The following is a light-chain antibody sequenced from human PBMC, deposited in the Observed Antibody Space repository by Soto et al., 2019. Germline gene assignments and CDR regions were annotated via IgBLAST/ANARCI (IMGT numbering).Light chain of an antibody. CDR3: QQGSSYPLT. Sequence: DIQLTQSPSFLSASVGDRVTITCRASQTISSYLNWYQQKPGKAPKVLMYAASSLQSGVPSRFSGSGSGTEFTLTISGLKPEDFATYYCQQGSSYPLTFGGGTKVDIK. CDR2: AAS. CDR1: QTISSY. V-gene: IGKV1-39*01. J-gene: IGKJ4*01.